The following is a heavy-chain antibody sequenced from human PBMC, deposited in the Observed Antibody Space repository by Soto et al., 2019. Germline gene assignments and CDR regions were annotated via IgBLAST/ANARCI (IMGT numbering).Heavy chain of an antibody. CDR2: INSDGSIT. CDR3: ASLGSNWSAGNY. V-gene: IGHV3-74*01. D-gene: IGHD1-1*01. Sequence: PGGSLRLSCAASGFTFSSFWMHWVRQAPGKGLVWVSRINSDGSITNYADSVKGRFTISRDNAKNTLYLQMNSLRAEDTAVYYCASLGSNWSAGNYWSQGTLVTVSS. CDR1: GFTFSSFW. J-gene: IGHJ4*02.